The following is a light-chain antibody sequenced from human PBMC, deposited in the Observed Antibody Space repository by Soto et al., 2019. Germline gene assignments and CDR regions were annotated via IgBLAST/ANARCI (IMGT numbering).Light chain of an antibody. CDR1: SSDVGFYDY. Sequence: QSALTQPASVSGSPGQSITISCTGTSSDVGFYDYVSWYQHHPGKAPKLIIYEVINRPSGVSNRFSGSKSGNTASLTISGLQAEDEADYSCSAYTSSSTLVFGGGTKLTVL. CDR3: SAYTSSSTLV. J-gene: IGLJ3*02. CDR2: EVI. V-gene: IGLV2-14*01.